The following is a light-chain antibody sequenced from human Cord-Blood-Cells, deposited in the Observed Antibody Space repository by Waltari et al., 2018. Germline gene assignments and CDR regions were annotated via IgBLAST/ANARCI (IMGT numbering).Light chain of an antibody. CDR3: NSRDSSGNHLRVV. CDR2: GQN. J-gene: IGLJ2*01. V-gene: IGLV3-19*01. Sequence: SSELTQDPAVSVALGQPVRITCQGDSIRSSYASWYQQKQGQAPVLVIYGQNNRPSGIPDRFSGSSSGNTASLTITGAQAEDEADYYCNSRDSSGNHLRVVFGGGSKLTVL. CDR1: SIRSSY.